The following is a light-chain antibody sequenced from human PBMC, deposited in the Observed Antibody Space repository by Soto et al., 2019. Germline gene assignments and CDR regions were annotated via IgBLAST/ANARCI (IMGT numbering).Light chain of an antibody. Sequence: QSVLTQPASLSGSPGQSVNISCTRNNKDVGSFNFVSWYQQHPGKAPKVVIYEVTKRPSGVSNRFSGSKSGNTASLSIYGLQADDEADYYCCSDAGSSTYVFGTGTKVTVL. V-gene: IGLV2-23*02. CDR2: EVT. CDR3: CSDAGSSTYV. J-gene: IGLJ1*01. CDR1: NKDVGSFNF.